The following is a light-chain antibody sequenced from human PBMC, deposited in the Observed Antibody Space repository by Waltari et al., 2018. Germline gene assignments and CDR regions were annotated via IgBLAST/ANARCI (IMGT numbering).Light chain of an antibody. V-gene: IGKV3-20*01. CDR2: DAS. CDR3: QQYGSAPLT. J-gene: IGKJ4*01. Sequence: EIVLTQSPGTLSVSPGERVTLSCRASQSVNSNYVAWYQQRPGQAPRLLIYDASIRATDVADRFSGSGSGTSFTLTISRLEAEDVAVYHCQQYGSAPLTFGGGCKVEI. CDR1: QSVNSNY.